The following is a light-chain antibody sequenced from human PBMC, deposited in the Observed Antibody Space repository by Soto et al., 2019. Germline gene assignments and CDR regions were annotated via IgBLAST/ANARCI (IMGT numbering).Light chain of an antibody. J-gene: IGKJ5*01. CDR3: QRYKSYWIT. CDR1: QSISRY. V-gene: IGKV1-5*03. Sequence: DIQMTQSPSTLSASVVERVNITRRASQSISRYLAWYQQKPGKAPKLLIYRASTLESGVPSRFSGSGFGTEFTLIISSLQSDDVATDYCQRYKSYWITFGQGTRLEI. CDR2: RAS.